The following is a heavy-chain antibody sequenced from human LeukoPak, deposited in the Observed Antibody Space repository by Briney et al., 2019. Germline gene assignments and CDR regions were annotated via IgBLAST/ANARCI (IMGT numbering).Heavy chain of an antibody. CDR1: GFTFSSYG. V-gene: IGHV3-30*02. J-gene: IGHJ5*02. CDR3: AKDRGIAAAPGRALYNWFDP. Sequence: GGSLRLSCAASGFTFSSYGMHWVRQAPGKGLEWVAFIRYDGSNKYYADSVKGRFTISRDNSKNTLYLQMNSLRAEDTAVYYCAKDRGIAAAPGRALYNWFDPWGQGTLVTVSS. CDR2: IRYDGSNK. D-gene: IGHD6-13*01.